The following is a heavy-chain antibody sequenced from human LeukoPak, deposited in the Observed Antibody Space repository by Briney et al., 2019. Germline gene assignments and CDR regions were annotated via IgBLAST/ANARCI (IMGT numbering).Heavy chain of an antibody. CDR1: EFIFSRYA. J-gene: IGHJ4*02. CDR2: LSYDDTNE. V-gene: IGHV3-30*04. CDR3: ARDRRDGNNLAFHFDY. D-gene: IGHD5-24*01. Sequence: PGGSLRLSCAASEFIFSRYAMHWVRQAPGKGPEWGAILSYDDTNEYYADSVAGRFTISRDNSKNTLYLQMNSLRPDDTAVYYCARDRRDGNNLAFHFDYWGQGTLVTVSS.